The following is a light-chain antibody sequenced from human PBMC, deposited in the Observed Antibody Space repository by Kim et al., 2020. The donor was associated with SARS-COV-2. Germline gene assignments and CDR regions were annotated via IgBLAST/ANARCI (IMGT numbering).Light chain of an antibody. V-gene: IGLV3-19*01. J-gene: IGLJ2*01. CDR1: SLRGYY. CDR2: GKN. Sequence: VAMEQTVGITCQGDSLRGYYATWYKQKPGQAPILVIYGKNNRPSGIPDRFSGSSSGNTASLTITGTQAGDEADYYCNTRDSNDNVVFGGGTKLTVL. CDR3: NTRDSNDNVV.